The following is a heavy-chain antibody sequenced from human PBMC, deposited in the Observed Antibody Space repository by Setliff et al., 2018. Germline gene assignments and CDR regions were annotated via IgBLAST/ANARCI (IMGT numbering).Heavy chain of an antibody. D-gene: IGHD6-13*01. CDR1: GYTFTSYD. Sequence: WASVKVSCKASGYTFTSYDINWVRQATGQGLEWMGWMNPNSGNTGYAQKFQGRVTMTRNTSISTAYMELSSLRSEDTAVYYCARLDIAAANEDYWGQGTLVTVSS. CDR3: ARLDIAAANEDY. CDR2: MNPNSGNT. V-gene: IGHV1-8*01. J-gene: IGHJ4*02.